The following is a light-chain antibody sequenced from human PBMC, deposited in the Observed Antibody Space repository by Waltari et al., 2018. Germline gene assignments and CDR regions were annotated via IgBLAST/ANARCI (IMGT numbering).Light chain of an antibody. V-gene: IGLV2-23*02. CDR3: CSYAGTSSMV. CDR1: RRDVWAYHL. J-gene: IGLJ3*02. CDR2: GVT. Sequence: QSALTQPASLSGSPGMSITISCNGTRRDVWAYHLVSWYQQHPGKAPKLISFGVTKRPSGVSDRFSGSKSGNTATLTISGLQAEDEADYFCCSYAGTSSMVFGGGTKLTVL.